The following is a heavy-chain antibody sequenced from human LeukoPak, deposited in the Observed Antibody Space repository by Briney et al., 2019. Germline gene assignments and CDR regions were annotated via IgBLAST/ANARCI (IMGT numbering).Heavy chain of an antibody. CDR1: GGSINIHY. Sequence: PSETLSLTCAVSGGSINIHYWGWIRQPPGKGLQWIGDIYYTGKINYNPSLKSRVTITLDTSKDHLSLNLTSVLAADTAIYYCVRRDTGWNYFDYWGQGILVTVSS. V-gene: IGHV4-59*08. J-gene: IGHJ4*02. CDR3: VRRDTGWNYFDY. D-gene: IGHD6-19*01. CDR2: IYYTGKI.